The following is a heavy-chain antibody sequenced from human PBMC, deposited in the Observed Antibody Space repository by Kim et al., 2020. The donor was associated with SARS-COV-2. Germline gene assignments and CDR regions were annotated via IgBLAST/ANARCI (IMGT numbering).Heavy chain of an antibody. D-gene: IGHD5-18*01. CDR2: ISGSGGGT. J-gene: IGHJ3*02. V-gene: IGHV3-23*01. Sequence: GGSLRLSCAASGFTFSSYAMSWVRQAPGQGLEWVSGISGSGGGTNYADSVKGRFTISRDKSKNMLYLQMNSLRAEDTALYYCAKGGGYFAFDIWGQGTMVTVSS. CDR1: GFTFSSYA. CDR3: AKGGGYFAFDI.